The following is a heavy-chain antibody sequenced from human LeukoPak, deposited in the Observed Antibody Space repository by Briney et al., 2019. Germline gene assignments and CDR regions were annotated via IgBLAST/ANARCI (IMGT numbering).Heavy chain of an antibody. CDR3: VRGSSDWAGTDY. Sequence: GGSLRLSCAASGFTFDDYGMSWVRQAPGKGLVWVSRLNEDGTYVDYADSVKGRFTISRDNAKNMLHLQMNSPRVEDTAVYYCVRGSSDWAGTDYWGQGTLVTVSS. CDR1: GFTFDDYG. CDR2: LNEDGTYV. V-gene: IGHV3-74*01. J-gene: IGHJ4*02. D-gene: IGHD2-21*02.